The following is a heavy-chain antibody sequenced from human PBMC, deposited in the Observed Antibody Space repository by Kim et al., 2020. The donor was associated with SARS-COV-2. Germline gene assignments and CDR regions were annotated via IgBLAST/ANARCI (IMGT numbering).Heavy chain of an antibody. D-gene: IGHD4-4*01. CDR2: MYFSGST. CDR3: ARATTDTPSSYFYYMDV. Sequence: SETLSLTCTVSGGSIGSGAYYWTWIRQHPRKGLEWIGYMYFSGSTYYNPSLESRVTISVDTSKNQFSLKVRSVTGADSALYYCARATTDTPSSYFYYMDVWGTGTTVGVSS. CDR1: GGSIGSGAYY. V-gene: IGHV4-31*03. J-gene: IGHJ6*03.